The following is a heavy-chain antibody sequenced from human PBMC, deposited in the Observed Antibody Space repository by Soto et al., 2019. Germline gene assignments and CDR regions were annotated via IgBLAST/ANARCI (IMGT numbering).Heavy chain of an antibody. CDR2: IYYSGST. J-gene: IGHJ4*02. V-gene: IGHV4-31*03. CDR3: ARVGRQYYYDGFPVY. D-gene: IGHD3-22*01. CDR1: GGSISSGGYY. Sequence: SETLSLTCTVSGGSISSGGYYWSWIRQHPGKGLEWIGYIYYSGSTYYNPSLKSRVTISVDTSTSTAYMELRSLRPDDTAVYYCARVGRQYYYDGFPVYWGQGTLVTVS.